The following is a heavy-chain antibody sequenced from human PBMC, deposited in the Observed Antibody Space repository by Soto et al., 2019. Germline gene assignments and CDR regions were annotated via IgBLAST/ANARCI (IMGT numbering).Heavy chain of an antibody. CDR1: GYTFTSYY. Sequence: ASVKVSCKASGYTFTSYYMHWVRQAPGQGLEWMGIINPSGGSTSYAQKFQGRVTMTRDTSTSTVYMELSSLRSEDTAVYYCARGCSGGSCYSSPGELDYWGQGTLVTVSS. J-gene: IGHJ4*02. CDR3: ARGCSGGSCYSSPGELDY. CDR2: INPSGGST. D-gene: IGHD2-15*01. V-gene: IGHV1-46*01.